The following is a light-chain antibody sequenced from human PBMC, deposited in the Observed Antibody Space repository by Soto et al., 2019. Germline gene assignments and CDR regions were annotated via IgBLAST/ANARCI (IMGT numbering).Light chain of an antibody. J-gene: IGLJ1*01. CDR3: SSYTSGSPLYG. CDR2: EVS. CDR1: SSDVGGYNY. V-gene: IGLV2-14*01. Sequence: ALTQPAPVSGSPGQSSTIPCTGTSSDVGGYNYVSWYQQHPGKAPKLMIYEVSNRPSGVSNRLSGPKSGNTASLTISGLRDADETDDYCSSYTSGSPLYGFGTGTKVTVL.